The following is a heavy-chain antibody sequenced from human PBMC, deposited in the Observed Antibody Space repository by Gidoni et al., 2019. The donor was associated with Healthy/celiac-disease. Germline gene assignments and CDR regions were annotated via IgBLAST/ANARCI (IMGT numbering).Heavy chain of an antibody. CDR3: AKDNGAREMATMGGMDV. CDR1: RFPFDDYP. CDR2: ISGDGGST. V-gene: IGHV3-43*02. Sequence: DVHLVESGAGVVQPGGSLSFSCAASRFPFDDYPMHWLRQAPGTGREWVSLISGDGGSTYYADSVKGRFTISRDNSKNSLYLQMNSLRTEDTALYYWAKDNGAREMATMGGMDVWGQGTTVTVSS. D-gene: IGHD5-12*01. J-gene: IGHJ6*02.